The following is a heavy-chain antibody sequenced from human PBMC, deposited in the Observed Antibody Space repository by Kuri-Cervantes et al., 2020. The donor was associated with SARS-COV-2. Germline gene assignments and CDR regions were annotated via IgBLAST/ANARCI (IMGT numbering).Heavy chain of an antibody. J-gene: IGHJ6*03. CDR3: ARGGSIAAAGSWNYYYYYYMDV. Sequence: GGSLRLSCAASGFTFSSYSMNWVRQAPGKGLEWVSSISSSSSYIYYADSVKGRFTISRDNAKNSLYLQMNSLRAGDTAVYYCARGGSIAAAGSWNYYYYYYMDVWGKGTTVTVSS. CDR2: ISSSSSYI. CDR1: GFTFSSYS. D-gene: IGHD6-13*01. V-gene: IGHV3-21*01.